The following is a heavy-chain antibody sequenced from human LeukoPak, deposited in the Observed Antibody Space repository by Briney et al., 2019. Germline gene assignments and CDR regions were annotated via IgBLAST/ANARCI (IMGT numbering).Heavy chain of an antibody. Sequence: GGSLRLSCAASGFTFSTYAMSWVRQIPGKGLEWVSAISGSDDGTYYADSVKGRFTISRDDPHNTLYLQMNSLRADDTAVYYCARAVAEFDYWGQGTLVTVSS. CDR2: ISGSDDGT. CDR3: ARAVAEFDY. J-gene: IGHJ4*02. V-gene: IGHV3-23*01. D-gene: IGHD6-19*01. CDR1: GFTFSTYA.